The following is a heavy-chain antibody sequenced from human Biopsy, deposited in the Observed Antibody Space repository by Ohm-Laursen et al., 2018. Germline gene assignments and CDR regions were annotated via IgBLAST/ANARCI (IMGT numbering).Heavy chain of an antibody. V-gene: IGHV1-69*13. D-gene: IGHD3-3*01. CDR2: IIPIFGII. CDR1: GGTFSSYS. CDR3: ATPFQYYDSWGGYPPFDH. J-gene: IGHJ4*02. Sequence: VKISCKASGGTFSSYSISWVRQAPGQGLEWMGGIIPIFGIINHAQKFQGRVTISADESTTTAYMELSNLKSEDTAVYYCATPFQYYDSWGGYPPFDHWGQGTLVTVSS.